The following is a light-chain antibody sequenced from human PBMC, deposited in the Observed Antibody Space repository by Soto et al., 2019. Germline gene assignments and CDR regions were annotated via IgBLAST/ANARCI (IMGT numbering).Light chain of an antibody. CDR1: QSVSSN. CDR2: DAS. CDR3: QQFSSYPLT. Sequence: EIVLTQSPATLSLSPGERATLSCRASQSVSSNLAWYQQKPGRAPRLLIYDASSRATGIPDRFSGGGSGTDFTLTISRLEPEDFAVYYCQQFSSYPLTFGGGTKVDIK. J-gene: IGKJ4*01. V-gene: IGKV3-20*01.